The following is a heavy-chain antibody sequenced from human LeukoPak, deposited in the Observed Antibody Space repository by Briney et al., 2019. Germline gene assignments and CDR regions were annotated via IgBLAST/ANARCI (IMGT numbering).Heavy chain of an antibody. CDR2: ISSSGSTI. CDR3: ARDLATRQRTGLYDS. D-gene: IGHD3-16*02. CDR1: GFTFSSYE. V-gene: IGHV3-48*03. J-gene: IGHJ4*02. Sequence: GGSLRLSCAASGFTFSSYEMNWVRQAPGKGLEWVSYISSSGSTIYYADSVKGRFTISRDNSRNTLYLQMNSLRAEDTAVYYCARDLATRQRTGLYDSWGQGALVTVSS.